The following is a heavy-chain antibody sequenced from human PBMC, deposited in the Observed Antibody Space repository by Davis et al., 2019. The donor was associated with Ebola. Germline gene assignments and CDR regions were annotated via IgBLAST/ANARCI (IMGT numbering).Heavy chain of an antibody. CDR1: GGTFSSYA. J-gene: IGHJ3*02. D-gene: IGHD1-20*01. CDR3: ARVGYNWNDEGGGAFDI. CDR2: IIPIFGTA. V-gene: IGHV1-69*13. Sequence: SVKVSCKASGGTFSSYAISWVRQAPGQGLEWMGGIIPIFGTANYAQKFQGRVTITADESTSTAYMELSSLRSEDTAVYYCARVGYNWNDEGGGAFDIWGQGTMVTVSS.